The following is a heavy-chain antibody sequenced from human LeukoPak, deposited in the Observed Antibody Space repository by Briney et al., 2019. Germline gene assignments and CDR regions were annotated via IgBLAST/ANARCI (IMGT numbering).Heavy chain of an antibody. J-gene: IGHJ4*02. V-gene: IGHV3-53*01. Sequence: GGSLRLSCAASGFTVSRNYMSWVRQAPGKGLEWVSGIYSGGSTYNADSVKGRFTISRDNSKNTLFLQMNSLRAEDTAVYYCARAEQWPPTYWGQGTLVTVSS. CDR1: GFTVSRNY. D-gene: IGHD6-19*01. CDR2: IYSGGST. CDR3: ARAEQWPPTY.